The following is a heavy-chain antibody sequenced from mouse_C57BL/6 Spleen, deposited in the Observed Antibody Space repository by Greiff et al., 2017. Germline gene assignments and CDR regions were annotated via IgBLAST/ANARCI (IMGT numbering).Heavy chain of an antibody. V-gene: IGHV1-64*01. CDR1: GYTFTSYW. J-gene: IGHJ4*01. CDR3: ARWEDRSYYDYDVRYAMDY. CDR2: IHPNSGST. Sequence: VQLQQPGAELVKPGASVKLSCKASGYTFTSYWMHWVKQRPGQGLEWIGMIHPNSGSTNYNEKFKSKATLTVDKSSSTAYIQLSSLTSEDSAVYYCARWEDRSYYDYDVRYAMDYWGQGTSVTVSS. D-gene: IGHD2-4*01.